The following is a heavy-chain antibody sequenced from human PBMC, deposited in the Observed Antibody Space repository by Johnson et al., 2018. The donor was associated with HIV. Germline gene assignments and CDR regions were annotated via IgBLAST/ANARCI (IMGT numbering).Heavy chain of an antibody. V-gene: IGHV3-9*01. Sequence: VQLVEPGGGLVQPGRYLRLSFAASAFSFDDPAMHWVRQAPGMGLEWVSGLSWNSGSLGYSVPVQARFPLPRDNAKNSLYLQMNSLRAEDTALYYCAKSLDRIAAAGTRGAFDIWGQGTMVTVSS. J-gene: IGHJ3*02. D-gene: IGHD6-13*01. CDR1: AFSFDDPA. CDR2: LSWNSGSL. CDR3: AKSLDRIAAAGTRGAFDI.